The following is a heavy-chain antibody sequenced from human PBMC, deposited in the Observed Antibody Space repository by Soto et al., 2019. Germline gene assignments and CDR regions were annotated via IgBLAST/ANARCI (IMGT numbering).Heavy chain of an antibody. D-gene: IGHD3-22*01. Sequence: EVHPVESGGGLVQPGGSLRLSCAASGFTFTSYWMSWVRQAPGKGLEWVANIKQDGSEKYYVDSVKGRFTISRDNAKNSLYLQMNSLRAEDTAVYYCARDYYDSSGYYPRFDYWGQGTLVTVSS. CDR2: IKQDGSEK. V-gene: IGHV3-7*04. CDR3: ARDYYDSSGYYPRFDY. J-gene: IGHJ4*02. CDR1: GFTFTSYW.